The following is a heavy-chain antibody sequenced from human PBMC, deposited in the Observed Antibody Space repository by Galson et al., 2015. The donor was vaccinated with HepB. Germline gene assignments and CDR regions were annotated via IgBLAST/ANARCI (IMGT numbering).Heavy chain of an antibody. D-gene: IGHD3-16*01. CDR2: IDPTDSYT. CDR3: MRQGWGDHSFYDF. V-gene: IGHV5-10-1*01. Sequence: QSGAEVKKPGESLRISCKGSGYVFTNYLINWVRQMPGKGLEWMGRIDPTDSYTHYSPSFQGHVTILADKSINTAYLQWTSLKGSDSAIYYCMRQGWGDHSFYDFWGQGTLVTVSS. J-gene: IGHJ4*02. CDR1: GYVFTNYL.